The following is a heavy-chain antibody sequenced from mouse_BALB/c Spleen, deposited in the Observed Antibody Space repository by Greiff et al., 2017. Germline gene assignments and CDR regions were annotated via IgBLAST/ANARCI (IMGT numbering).Heavy chain of an antibody. CDR1: GFTFSSYG. CDR3: ARRRGDGYAMDY. CDR2: ISSGGSYT. Sequence: EVQVVESGGDLVKPGGSLKLSCAASGFTFSSYGMSWVRQTPDKRLEWVATISSGGSYTYYPDSVKGRFTISRDNAKNTLYLQMSSLKSEDTAMYYCARRRGDGYAMDYWGQGTSVTVSS. J-gene: IGHJ4*01. V-gene: IGHV5-6*01.